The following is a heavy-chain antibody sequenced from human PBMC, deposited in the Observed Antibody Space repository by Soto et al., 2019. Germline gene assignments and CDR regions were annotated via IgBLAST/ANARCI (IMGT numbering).Heavy chain of an antibody. Sequence: SETLSLTCTVSGGSISSGGYYWSWIRQHPGKGLEWIGYIYYSGSTYYNPSLKSRVTISVDTSKNQFSLKLSSVTAADTAVYYCARVQELTGSYYYYYGMDVWGQGTTVTGSS. CDR3: ARVQELTGSYYYYYGMDV. V-gene: IGHV4-31*03. D-gene: IGHD3-9*01. J-gene: IGHJ6*02. CDR2: IYYSGST. CDR1: GGSISSGGYY.